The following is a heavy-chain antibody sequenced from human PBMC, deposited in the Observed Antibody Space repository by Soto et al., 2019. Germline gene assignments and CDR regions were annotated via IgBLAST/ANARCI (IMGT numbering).Heavy chain of an antibody. Sequence: QVQLVQSGAEVKKPGASVKVSCKASGYTFTSYAMHWVRQAPGQRLEWMGWINAGNGNTKYSQKFQGRVTITRDTSASTAYMELSSLRAEDTAVYYCAIALGLYYFDYWGQGTLVTVSS. CDR3: AIALGLYYFDY. D-gene: IGHD3-16*01. J-gene: IGHJ4*02. CDR1: GYTFTSYA. CDR2: INAGNGNT. V-gene: IGHV1-3*01.